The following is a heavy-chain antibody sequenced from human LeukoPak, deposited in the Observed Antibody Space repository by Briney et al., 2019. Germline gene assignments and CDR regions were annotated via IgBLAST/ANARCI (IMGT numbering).Heavy chain of an antibody. J-gene: IGHJ3*02. CDR3: VRDWEGYNFDI. D-gene: IGHD5-12*01. Sequence: SETLSLTCTVSGGSISSYYWSWIRQPPGEGLEWIAYIHNSGSTNYNPSLKSRVTISVDTSKNQLSLKLRSVTAADTAVYYCVRDWEGYNFDIWGQGTMVTVSS. CDR2: IHNSGST. V-gene: IGHV4-59*01. CDR1: GGSISSYY.